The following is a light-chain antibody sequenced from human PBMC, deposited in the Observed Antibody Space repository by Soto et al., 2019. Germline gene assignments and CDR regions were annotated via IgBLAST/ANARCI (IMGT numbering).Light chain of an antibody. CDR1: QSVSSSY. CDR2: GAS. V-gene: IGKV3-20*01. Sequence: EIVVTQSPGTLSLSPGERATLSCRASQSVSSSYLAWYQQKPGQAPRLLIYGASSRATGIPDRFSGSGSGTDFTVTISRLEPEEFAVYYCQQYGSSPTFGGETRVELK. J-gene: IGKJ4*02. CDR3: QQYGSSPT.